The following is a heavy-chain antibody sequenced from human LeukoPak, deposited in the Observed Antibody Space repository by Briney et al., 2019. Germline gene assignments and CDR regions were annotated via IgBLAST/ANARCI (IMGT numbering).Heavy chain of an antibody. CDR2: ISGSSRYI. CDR1: GFTFSTYS. J-gene: IGHJ2*01. V-gene: IGHV3-21*01. D-gene: IGHD2-21*01. Sequence: PGGSLRLSCAASGFTFSTYSMNWVRQAPGKGLEWVSTISGSSRYIYFADSVRGRFTISRDNAKNSLYLQMNSLRAEDTAVYYCARGVNWWYFDLWGRGTLVTVSS. CDR3: ARGVNWWYFDL.